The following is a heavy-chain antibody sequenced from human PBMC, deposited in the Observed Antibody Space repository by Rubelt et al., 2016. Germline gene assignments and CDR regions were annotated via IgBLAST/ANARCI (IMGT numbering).Heavy chain of an antibody. J-gene: IGHJ4*02. CDR3: ATGHSYVPYLGY. CDR1: GGTFSSYA. CDR2: FDPEDGET. D-gene: IGHD5-18*01. V-gene: IGHV1-24*01. Sequence: LVQSGAEVKKPGSSVKVSCKASGGTFSSYAISWVRQAPGKGLEWMGGFDPEDGETIYAQKFQGRVTMTEDTSTDTAYMELSSLRSEDTAVYYCATGHSYVPYLGYWGQGTLVTVSS.